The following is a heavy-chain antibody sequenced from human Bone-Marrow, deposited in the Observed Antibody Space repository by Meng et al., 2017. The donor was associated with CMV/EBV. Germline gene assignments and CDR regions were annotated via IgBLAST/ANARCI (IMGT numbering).Heavy chain of an antibody. Sequence: SVKVSCKASGGTFSSYAISWVRQAPGQGLEWMGGIITILGIANYAQKFQGRVTITADKSTSTAYMELSRLRSENTAVYYCARDLFGAIYDWGQGTLVTVSS. CDR2: IITILGIA. J-gene: IGHJ4*02. V-gene: IGHV1-69*10. D-gene: IGHD3-16*01. CDR1: GGTFSSYA. CDR3: ARDLFGAIYD.